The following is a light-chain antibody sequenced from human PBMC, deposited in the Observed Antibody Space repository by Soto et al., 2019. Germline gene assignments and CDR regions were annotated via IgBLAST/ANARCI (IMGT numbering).Light chain of an antibody. CDR2: GAS. Sequence: EMGLTQPPGTLSWSPGERATLSCRAGQRVSSSSLAWYQQKPGQAPRLLIYGASSRATGIPDRFSGSGSGTDFTLTISRLEPEDFAVYYCQQYGSSPPITFGQGTRLEIK. CDR3: QQYGSSPPIT. V-gene: IGKV3-20*01. CDR1: QRVSSSS. J-gene: IGKJ5*01.